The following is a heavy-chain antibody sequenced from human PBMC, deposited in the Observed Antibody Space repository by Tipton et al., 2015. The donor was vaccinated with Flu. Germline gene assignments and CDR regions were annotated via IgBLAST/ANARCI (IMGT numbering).Heavy chain of an antibody. V-gene: IGHV4-39*07. CDR1: GGSISSRRSN. CDR2: IYNSGST. J-gene: IGHJ4*02. Sequence: TLSLTCTVSGGSISSRRSNWGWIRQPPGKGLEWIGNIYNSGSTYYNPSLTSLVTISIATSTNQFSLRLSSVTAADTAVYYCARDRPPVYWGQGTLVTVSS. CDR3: ARDRPPVY.